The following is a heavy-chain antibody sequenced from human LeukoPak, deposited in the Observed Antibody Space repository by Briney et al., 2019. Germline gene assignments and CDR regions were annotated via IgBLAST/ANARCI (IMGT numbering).Heavy chain of an antibody. CDR1: GFTVSSNY. CDR3: AKPPGASGY. Sequence: GGSLRLSCAASGFTVSSNYMSWVRQAPGKGLEWVAVISYDGSNKYYADSVKGRFTISRDNSKNTLYLQMNSLRAEDTAVYYCAKPPGASGYWGQGTLVTVSS. D-gene: IGHD3-10*01. CDR2: ISYDGSNK. V-gene: IGHV3-30*18. J-gene: IGHJ4*02.